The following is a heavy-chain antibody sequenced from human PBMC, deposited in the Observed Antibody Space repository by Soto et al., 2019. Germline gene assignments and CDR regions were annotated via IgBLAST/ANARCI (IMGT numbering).Heavy chain of an antibody. CDR3: ASPIVVPAAMDPEYYYYGMDV. V-gene: IGHV3-23*01. Sequence: PGGSLRLSCAASGFTFSSYAMSWVRQAPGKGLEWVSVISGSGGSAYYADSVKGRFTISRDNSKNTLYLQMNSLRAEDTAVYYCASPIVVPAAMDPEYYYYGMDVWGQGTTVTVSS. CDR1: GFTFSSYA. D-gene: IGHD2-2*01. CDR2: ISGSGGSA. J-gene: IGHJ6*02.